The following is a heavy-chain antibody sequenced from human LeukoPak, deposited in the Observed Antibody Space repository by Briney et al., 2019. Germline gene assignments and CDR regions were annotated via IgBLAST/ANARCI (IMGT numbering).Heavy chain of an antibody. Sequence: NTSETLSLTCTVSGGSISSYYWSWIRQPPGKGLEWIGHIQIGGSTNYNPSLKSRITISVDTSKNQFSLKLSSVTAADTAVYYCARDYVLLAAAGTVGYFDYWGQGTLVTVSS. D-gene: IGHD6-13*01. CDR3: ARDYVLLAAAGTVGYFDY. V-gene: IGHV4-59*12. CDR1: GGSISSYY. CDR2: IQIGGST. J-gene: IGHJ4*02.